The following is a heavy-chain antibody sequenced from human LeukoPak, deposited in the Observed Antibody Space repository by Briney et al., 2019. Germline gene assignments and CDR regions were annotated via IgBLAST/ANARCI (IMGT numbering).Heavy chain of an antibody. Sequence: SETLSLTCTVSGGSISSSSYYWGWIRQPPGKGLEWIGSIYYSGSTYYNPSLKSRITISVDTSKNQFSLKLSSVTAADTAVYYCARYAQRYCSSTSCWGGFDYWGQGTLVTVSS. J-gene: IGHJ4*02. D-gene: IGHD2-2*01. CDR1: GGSISSSSYY. V-gene: IGHV4-39*01. CDR2: IYYSGST. CDR3: ARYAQRYCSSTSCWGGFDY.